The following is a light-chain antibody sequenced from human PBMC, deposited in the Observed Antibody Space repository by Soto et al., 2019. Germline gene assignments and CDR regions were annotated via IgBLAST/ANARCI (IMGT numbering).Light chain of an antibody. CDR2: GNR. J-gene: IGLJ3*02. V-gene: IGLV1-40*01. CDR1: SSNLGAGYD. Sequence: QSVLTQPPSVSGAPGQRVTLSCTGNSSNLGAGYDVHWYEQLPGAAPKLVIFGNRNRPSGVPERFSGSKSGTSASLAITGLQAEDEAHYYCQAYDYSLTASVFGGGTKLTVL. CDR3: QAYDYSLTASV.